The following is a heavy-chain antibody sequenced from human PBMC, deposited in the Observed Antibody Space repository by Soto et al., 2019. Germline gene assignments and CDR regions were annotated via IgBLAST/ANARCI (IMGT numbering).Heavy chain of an antibody. CDR3: ARALLVIDAFDI. V-gene: IGHV3-33*01. J-gene: IGHJ3*02. CDR2: IWYDGSNK. Sequence: GGSLRLSCAASGFTFSSYGMHWVRQAPGKGLEWVAVIWYDGSNKYYADSVKGRFTISRDNSKNTLYLQMNSLRAEDTAVYYCARALLVIDAFDIWGQGTMVTVSS. D-gene: IGHD3-9*01. CDR1: GFTFSSYG.